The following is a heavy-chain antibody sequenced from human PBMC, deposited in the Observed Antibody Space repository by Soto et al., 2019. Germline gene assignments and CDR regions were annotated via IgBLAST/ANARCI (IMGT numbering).Heavy chain of an antibody. CDR2: ISYHGSDI. D-gene: IGHD3-22*01. CDR1: GFIFSRDG. CDR3: ARGTYYYDSSGYYSESYGMDV. Sequence: GGSLRLSCAASGFIFSRDGMHWVRQAPGKGLEWVAVISYHGSDIYYADSVKGRFTISRDNSKNTLYLQMNSLRAEDTAVYYCARGTYYYDSSGYYSESYGMDVWGQGTTVTVSS. J-gene: IGHJ6*02. V-gene: IGHV3-30*03.